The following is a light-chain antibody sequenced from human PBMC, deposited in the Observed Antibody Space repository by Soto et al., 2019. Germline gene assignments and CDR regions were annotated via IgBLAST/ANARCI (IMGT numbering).Light chain of an antibody. CDR1: QSISSW. J-gene: IGKJ5*01. V-gene: IGKV1-5*03. Sequence: DIQLTQAPSTLSASAVGRVTITCLASQSISSWLAWYKQKPGKAPKLLIYKASSLESGVPSRFSGSGSGKEFTITISSLQNDDFENYFCHNYDGDPINVGKGTQLEIK. CDR3: HNYDGDPIN. CDR2: KAS.